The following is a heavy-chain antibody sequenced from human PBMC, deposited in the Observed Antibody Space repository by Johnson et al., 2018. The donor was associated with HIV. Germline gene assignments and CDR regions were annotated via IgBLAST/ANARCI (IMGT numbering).Heavy chain of an antibody. CDR1: GFTVSTNY. D-gene: IGHD5-18*01. Sequence: VQLVESGGGLVQPGGSLRLSCASGFTVSTNYMSWVRQAPGQGLEWVSVTYSGDTTYYADSVKGRFTISRDNSKNTLYLQMNSLRAEDTAVYYCARAYSYGAFDIWGLGTMVTVSS. V-gene: IGHV3-66*01. J-gene: IGHJ3*02. CDR2: TYSGDTT. CDR3: ARAYSYGAFDI.